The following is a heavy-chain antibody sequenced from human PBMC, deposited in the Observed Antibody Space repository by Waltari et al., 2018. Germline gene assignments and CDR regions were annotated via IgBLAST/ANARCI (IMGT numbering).Heavy chain of an antibody. CDR1: GFNFSNYF. J-gene: IGHJ4*02. CDR3: LNYDFDS. D-gene: IGHD1-7*01. V-gene: IGHV3-74*01. CDR2: INNDATII. Sequence: DVQVVESGGGLVRPGGSLRLSCTGSGFNFSNYFIHWVRQTPGKGPVWVARINNDATIIHYADSVKGRFTISRDNAKSTVYLQMDNLRGEDTALYYCLNYDFDSWGQGTLVTVSS.